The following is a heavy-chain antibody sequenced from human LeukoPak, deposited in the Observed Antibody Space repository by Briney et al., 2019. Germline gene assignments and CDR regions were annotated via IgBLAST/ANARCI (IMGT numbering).Heavy chain of an antibody. D-gene: IGHD3-10*01. CDR1: GYTFTSYY. Sequence: ASVTVSCKASGYTFTSYYMHWVRQAPGQGLEWMGIINPSGGSTSYAQKFQGRVTMTRDTSTSTVYMELSSLRSEDTAVYYCARDVREYYGSGSYYYYYGMDGWGKGTTGTVSS. CDR2: INPSGGST. J-gene: IGHJ6*04. V-gene: IGHV1-46*01. CDR3: ARDVREYYGSGSYYYYYGMDG.